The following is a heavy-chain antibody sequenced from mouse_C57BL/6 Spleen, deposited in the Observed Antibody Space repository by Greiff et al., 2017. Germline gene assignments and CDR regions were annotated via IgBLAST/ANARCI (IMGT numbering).Heavy chain of an antibody. J-gene: IGHJ4*01. V-gene: IGHV3-6*01. Sequence: EVQLQQSGPGLVKPSQSLSLTCSVTGYSITSGYYWNWIRQFPGNKLEWMGYISYDGSNNYNPSLKNRISITRDTSKNQFFLKLNSVTTEDTATYYCAREGTTVVEEVYAMDYWGQGTSVTVSS. CDR2: ISYDGSN. CDR1: GYSITSGYY. CDR3: AREGTTVVEEVYAMDY. D-gene: IGHD1-1*01.